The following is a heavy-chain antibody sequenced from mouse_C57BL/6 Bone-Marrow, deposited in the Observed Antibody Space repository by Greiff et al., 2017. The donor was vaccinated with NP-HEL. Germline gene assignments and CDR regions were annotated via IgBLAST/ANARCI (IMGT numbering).Heavy chain of an antibody. CDR3: TTNPLITTVVASDFDY. CDR2: IDPEDGDT. Sequence: EVQLQQSGAELVRPGASVKLSCTASGFNIKDYYMHWVKQRPEQGLEWIGRIDPEDGDTEYAPKFQGKATMTADTSSNTAYLQLSRLTSEDTAVYYCTTNPLITTVVASDFDYWGKGTTLTVSS. D-gene: IGHD1-1*01. J-gene: IGHJ2*01. V-gene: IGHV14-1*01. CDR1: GFNIKDYY.